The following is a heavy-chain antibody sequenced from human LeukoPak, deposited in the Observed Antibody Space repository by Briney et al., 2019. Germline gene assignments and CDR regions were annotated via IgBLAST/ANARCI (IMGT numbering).Heavy chain of an antibody. CDR2: IKSKQDGETT. Sequence: GGSLRLSCLTSGFIFSDAWMSWVRQAPGKGLEWDDRIKSKQDGETTDYAARVKGRFTISRDDSKNTVYLQMNSLKIEDTAMYYCADTGGVFLRDSWGQGTLVTVSS. V-gene: IGHV3-15*05. CDR3: ADTGGVFLRDS. CDR1: GFIFSDAW. D-gene: IGHD2-8*02. J-gene: IGHJ4*02.